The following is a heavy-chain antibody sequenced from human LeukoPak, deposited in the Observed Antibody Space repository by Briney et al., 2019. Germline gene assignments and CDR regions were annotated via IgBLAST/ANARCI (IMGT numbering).Heavy chain of an antibody. J-gene: IGHJ6*03. CDR3: ARDRYYYDSSGYYASRYYYYYMDA. CDR2: IYYSGST. D-gene: IGHD3-22*01. CDR1: GGSISSYY. Sequence: PSETLSLTCTVSGGSISSYYWSWIRQPPGKGLEWIGYIYYSGSTNYNPSLKSRVTISVDTSKNQFSLKLSSVTAADTAVYYCARDRYYYDSSGYYASRYYYYYMDAWGKGTTVTVSS. V-gene: IGHV4-59*01.